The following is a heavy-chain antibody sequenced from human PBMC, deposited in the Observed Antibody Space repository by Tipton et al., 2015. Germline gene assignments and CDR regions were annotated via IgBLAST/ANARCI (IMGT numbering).Heavy chain of an antibody. Sequence: TLSLTCAVSGYSISSDYFWGWIRQPPGKGLEWIGSIYHSGSTHYNPSLKRRVTISLDTSKNQFSLTLNSVTAADTAIYYCARHKDSGTYPLDYWGQGTLVTVSS. V-gene: IGHV4-38-2*01. CDR2: IYHSGST. J-gene: IGHJ4*02. D-gene: IGHD3-10*01. CDR3: ARHKDSGTYPLDY. CDR1: GYSISSDYF.